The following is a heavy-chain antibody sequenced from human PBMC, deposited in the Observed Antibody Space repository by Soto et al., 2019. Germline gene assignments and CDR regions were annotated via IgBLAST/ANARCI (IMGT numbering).Heavy chain of an antibody. CDR3: ARARRIAAAGP. V-gene: IGHV1-18*01. CDR2: ISAYYGNT. D-gene: IGHD6-13*01. CDR1: WCTFSSYA. J-gene: IGHJ5*02. Sequence: ASVKVCCRTAWCTFSSYAMHWVRQDPGQRLEWMGWISAYYGNTNYAQKLQGRVTMTTDTSTSTAYMELRSLRSDDTAVYYCARARRIAAAGPWGQGTLVTVS.